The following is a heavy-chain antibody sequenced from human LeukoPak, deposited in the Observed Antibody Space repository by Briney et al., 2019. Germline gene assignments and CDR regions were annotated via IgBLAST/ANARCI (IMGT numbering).Heavy chain of an antibody. CDR3: ARLGGWFGEFDAFDI. D-gene: IGHD3-10*01. V-gene: IGHV5-51*01. CDR2: IYPGDSDT. J-gene: IGHJ3*02. Sequence: GESLKISCEASGYSFTSYWIGWVRQMPGKGLEWMGIIYPGDSDTRYSPSFQGQVTISAGKSISTAYLQWSSLKASDTAMYYCARLGGWFGEFDAFDIWGQGTMVTVSS. CDR1: GYSFTSYW.